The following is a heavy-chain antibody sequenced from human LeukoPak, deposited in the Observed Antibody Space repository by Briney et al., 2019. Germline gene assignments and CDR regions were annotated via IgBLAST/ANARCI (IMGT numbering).Heavy chain of an antibody. CDR3: ARMDHGMIVVGYDY. CDR1: GYTFTGHY. Sequence: ASVKVSCKASGYTFTGHYMHWVRQAPGQGLEWMGWINPNSGGTNYAQKFQGRVTMTRDTSISTAYMELSRLRSDDTAVYYCARMDHGMIVVGYDYWGQGTLVTVSS. CDR2: INPNSGGT. V-gene: IGHV1-2*02. J-gene: IGHJ4*02. D-gene: IGHD3-22*01.